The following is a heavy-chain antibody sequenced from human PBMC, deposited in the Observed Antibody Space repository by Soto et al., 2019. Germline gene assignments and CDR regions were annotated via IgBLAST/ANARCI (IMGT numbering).Heavy chain of an antibody. Sequence: ASVKVSCKASGYTFTTYGLSWVRQAPGQGLEWMGWISTYYTQSLQGRVTKTTDTSKNTAYMELTSLRSDDTAVYYCARFCGGDCYYNWFDPWGQETLVTFSS. J-gene: IGHJ5*02. D-gene: IGHD2-21*02. V-gene: IGHV1-18*01. CDR1: GYTFTTYG. CDR2: IST. CDR3: ARFCGGDCYYNWFDP.